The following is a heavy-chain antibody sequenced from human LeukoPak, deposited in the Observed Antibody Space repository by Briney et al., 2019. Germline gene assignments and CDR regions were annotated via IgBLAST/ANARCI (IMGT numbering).Heavy chain of an antibody. V-gene: IGHV1-8*02. CDR2: MNPNSGNT. CDR1: GGTFSSYA. D-gene: IGHD5-24*01. Sequence: ASVKVSCKASGGTFSSYAISWVRQAPGQGLEWMGWMNPNSGNTGYAQKFQGRVTMTRNTSISTAYMELSSLRSEDTAVYYCAREDGYNSAVHYWGQGTLVTVSS. CDR3: AREDGYNSAVHY. J-gene: IGHJ4*02.